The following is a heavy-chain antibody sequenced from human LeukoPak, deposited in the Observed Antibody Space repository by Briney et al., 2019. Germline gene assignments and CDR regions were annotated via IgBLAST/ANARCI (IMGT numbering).Heavy chain of an antibody. V-gene: IGHV4-34*01. J-gene: IGHJ4*02. Sequence: SETLSLTCTVSGGPISSYYWSWIRQPPGKGLEWIGEINHSGSTNYNPSLKSRVTISVDTSKNQFSLKLSSVTAADTAVYYCAREYYGDYRYWGQGTLVTVSS. D-gene: IGHD4-17*01. CDR3: AREYYGDYRY. CDR2: INHSGST. CDR1: GGPISSYY.